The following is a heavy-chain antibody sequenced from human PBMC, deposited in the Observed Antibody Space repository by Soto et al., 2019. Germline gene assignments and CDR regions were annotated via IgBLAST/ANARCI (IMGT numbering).Heavy chain of an antibody. V-gene: IGHV1-69*01. CDR1: GGTFSSYA. CDR2: IIPIFVTA. J-gene: IGHJ6*02. CDR3: ASDSGRYQLTNDYYYDVMDV. Sequence: QLQLVQSGDEVKKPGSSVKVSCKASGGTFSSYAISWVRQAPGQGLECMGGIIPIFVTANYAQKFQGRVTITSDESSSTAFMELCCLRSVDTAGYYCASDSGRYQLTNDYYYDVMDVWGQGTTVTVSS. D-gene: IGHD2-2*01.